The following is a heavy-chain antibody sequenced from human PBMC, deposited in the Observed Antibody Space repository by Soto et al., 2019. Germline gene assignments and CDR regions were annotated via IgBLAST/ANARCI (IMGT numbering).Heavy chain of an antibody. CDR2: ITPFKSDT. J-gene: IGHJ3*02. Sequence: PVKITSKGAGYTLRFCYLHWVRQVPGQALEWMGWITPFKSDTNYAQKFQDRVTITRDRSVSTAYMELSNLRSDDTAMYYCARSPFAGSDAFDIWGQGTMVTVSS. V-gene: IGHV1-45*02. CDR1: GYTLRFCY. D-gene: IGHD1-1*01. CDR3: ARSPFAGSDAFDI.